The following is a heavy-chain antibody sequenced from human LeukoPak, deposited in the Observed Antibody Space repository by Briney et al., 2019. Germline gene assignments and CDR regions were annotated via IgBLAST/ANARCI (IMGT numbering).Heavy chain of an antibody. CDR3: ARAGTGLDY. CDR2: INHSGST. Sequence: GLEWIGEINHSGSTNYNPSLKSRVTISVDTSKNQFSLKLSSVTAADTAVYYCARAGTGLDYWGQGTLVTVSS. D-gene: IGHD1-1*01. V-gene: IGHV4-34*01. J-gene: IGHJ4*02.